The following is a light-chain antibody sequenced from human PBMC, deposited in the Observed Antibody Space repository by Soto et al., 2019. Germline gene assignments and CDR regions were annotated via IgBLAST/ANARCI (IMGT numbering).Light chain of an antibody. Sequence: QSVLTQPPSVSGAPGQTITMSCTGSGSNAGASYDVHWYQVLPGAGPRLLIYKNNNRPSGVPDRFSGSKSGTSASPAITGLRAEDEADYYCQSYDNILSGPLFGGGTKLTVL. CDR3: QSYDNILSGPL. J-gene: IGLJ3*02. CDR1: GSNAGASYD. V-gene: IGLV1-40*01. CDR2: KNN.